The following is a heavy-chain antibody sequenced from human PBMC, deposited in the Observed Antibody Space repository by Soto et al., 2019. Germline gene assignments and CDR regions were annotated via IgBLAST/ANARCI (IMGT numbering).Heavy chain of an antibody. D-gene: IGHD3-3*01. V-gene: IGHV4-30-4*01. J-gene: IGHJ3*02. CDR3: ARGGADFWSGYYHAFDI. CDR1: GGSISSGDYY. Sequence: SSETLSLTCTVSGGSISSGDYYWSWIRQPPGKGLEWIGYIYYSGSTYYNPSLKSRVTISVDTSKNQFSLKLSSVTAADTAVYYCARGGADFWSGYYHAFDIWGQGTMVTV. CDR2: IYYSGST.